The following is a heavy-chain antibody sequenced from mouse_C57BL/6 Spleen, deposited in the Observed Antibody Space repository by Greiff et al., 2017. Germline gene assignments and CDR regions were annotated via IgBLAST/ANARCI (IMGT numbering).Heavy chain of an antibody. CDR1: GYSFSIYW. J-gene: IGHJ2*01. D-gene: IGHD5-5*01. CDR3: AKEGRLPRLFDY. V-gene: IGHV1-80*01. Sequence: QVQLKESGAERVKPGASVKISCKASGYSFSIYWMNWVKQRPGKGLEWIGQIYPGDGDTNYNGKFKGKATLTADKSSSTAYMQLSSLTSEDSAVYFGAKEGRLPRLFDYWGQGTTLTVSS. CDR2: IYPGDGDT.